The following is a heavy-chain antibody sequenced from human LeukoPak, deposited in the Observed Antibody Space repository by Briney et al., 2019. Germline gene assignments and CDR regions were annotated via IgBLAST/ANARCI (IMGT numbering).Heavy chain of an antibody. V-gene: IGHV4-59*08. Sequence: SETLSLTCTVSGGSINSYYWNWIRQPPGKGLEYIGYIYYSGSTNYNPSLKSRVTISVDTSKNQFSLKLSSVTAADTAVYYCARQDSSGYYPYYYYGMDVWGQGTTVTVSS. CDR3: ARQDSSGYYPYYYYGMDV. CDR1: GGSINSYY. CDR2: IYYSGST. J-gene: IGHJ6*02. D-gene: IGHD3-22*01.